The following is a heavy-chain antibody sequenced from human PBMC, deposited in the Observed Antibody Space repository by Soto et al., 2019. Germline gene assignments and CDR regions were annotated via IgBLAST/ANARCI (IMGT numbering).Heavy chain of an antibody. CDR1: GGSISSYY. J-gene: IGHJ4*02. CDR2: IYYSGST. CDR3: ASSKGRALEWLSEFDY. D-gene: IGHD3-3*01. V-gene: IGHV4-59*01. Sequence: SETLSLTCTVSGGSISSYYWSWIRQPPGKGLEWIGYIYYSGSTNYNPSLKSRVTISVDTSKNQFSLKLSSVTAADTAVYYCASSKGRALEWLSEFDYWGQGTLVTVSS.